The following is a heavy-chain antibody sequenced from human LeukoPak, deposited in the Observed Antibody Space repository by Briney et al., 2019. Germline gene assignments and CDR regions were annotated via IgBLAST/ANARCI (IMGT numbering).Heavy chain of an antibody. CDR1: EFIFSNYW. Sequence: GSLRLSCAASEFIFSNYWMSWVRQAPGKGLEWVANIRHDGGEKYYVDSVKGRFTISRDNAKNSLYLQMNSLRADDTAVYYCARDRCRGSSWLFDYWGQGTLVTVSS. V-gene: IGHV3-7*01. CDR3: ARDRCRGSSWLFDY. CDR2: IRHDGGEK. D-gene: IGHD6-13*01. J-gene: IGHJ4*02.